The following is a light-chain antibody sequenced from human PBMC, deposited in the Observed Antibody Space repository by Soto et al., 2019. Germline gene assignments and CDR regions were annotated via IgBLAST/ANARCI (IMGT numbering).Light chain of an antibody. V-gene: IGKV3-15*01. J-gene: IGKJ1*01. Sequence: EIMMTQSPGTLSASPGERATLSCRASQSVSSNLAWYQQKPGQAPRLLIYAVSTRATGIPARFSGSGSGTVFTLTISSLQSEYFAVYYCQQYNKWPLTFGQGTKVEIK. CDR1: QSVSSN. CDR2: AVS. CDR3: QQYNKWPLT.